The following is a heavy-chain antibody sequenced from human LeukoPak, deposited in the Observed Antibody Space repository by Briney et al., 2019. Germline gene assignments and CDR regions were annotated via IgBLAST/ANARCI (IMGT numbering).Heavy chain of an antibody. CDR3: ARERKATLDY. D-gene: IGHD5-12*01. V-gene: IGHV3-33*08. CDR2: IWYDGSNK. CDR1: GFTFRNYV. J-gene: IGHJ4*02. Sequence: GGSLRLSCAASGFTFRNYVIHWVRQAPGKGLEWVAVIWYDGSNKYYADSVKGRFTISRDNSKNTLYLQMNSLRAEDTAVYYCARERKATLDYWGQGTLVTVSS.